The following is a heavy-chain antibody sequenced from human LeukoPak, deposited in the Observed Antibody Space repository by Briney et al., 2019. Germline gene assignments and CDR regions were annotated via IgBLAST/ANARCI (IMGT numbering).Heavy chain of an antibody. V-gene: IGHV1-46*01. CDR1: GYTFTSYY. Sequence: GASVKVSCKASGYTFTSYYMHWVRQAPGQGLEWMGIINPSGGSTSCAQKFQGRVTMTRDTSTSTVYMELSSLRSEDTAVYYCARAGGAGYCSSTSCSGAWDYYDYMDVWGKGTTVTVSS. CDR2: INPSGGST. J-gene: IGHJ6*03. CDR3: ARAGGAGYCSSTSCSGAWDYYDYMDV. D-gene: IGHD2-2*01.